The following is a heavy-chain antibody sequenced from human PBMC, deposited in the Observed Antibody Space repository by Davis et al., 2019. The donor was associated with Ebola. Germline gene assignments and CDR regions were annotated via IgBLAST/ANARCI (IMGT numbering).Heavy chain of an antibody. CDR1: GYTFISYY. CDR2: INPSAGST. J-gene: IGHJ5*02. V-gene: IGHV1-46*01. CDR3: ARERAGTRFDP. D-gene: IGHD1-14*01. Sequence: ASVTVSCKASGYTFISYYMHWVRQAPGQGLEWMGIINPSAGSTSYAQKFQGRVTMTRDTSPTTAYMELSGLTSEDTAVYYCARERAGTRFDPWGQGTLVTVSS.